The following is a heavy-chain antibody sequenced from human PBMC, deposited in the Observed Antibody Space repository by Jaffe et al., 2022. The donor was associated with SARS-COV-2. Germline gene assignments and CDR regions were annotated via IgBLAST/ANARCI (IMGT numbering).Heavy chain of an antibody. CDR1: GGSITSSSYY. CDR2: MHHSGST. V-gene: IGHV4-39*01. Sequence: QLQLQESGPGLVKPSVTLSLTCTVSGGSITSSSYYWGWIRQPPGKGLEWIGSMHHSGSTYYNPSLKSRVTISADTSKNQFSLGLNSVTAADTAVYYCAKSAVASSGTGWFDPWGQGTLVTVSS. D-gene: IGHD6-13*01. J-gene: IGHJ5*02. CDR3: AKSAVASSGTGWFDP.